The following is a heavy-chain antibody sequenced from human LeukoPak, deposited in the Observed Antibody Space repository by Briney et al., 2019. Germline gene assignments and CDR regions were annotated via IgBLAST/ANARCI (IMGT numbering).Heavy chain of an antibody. CDR3: ARTRTTSSAIGP. J-gene: IGHJ5*02. Sequence: PSETLSLTCTVSGGSISSYYWSWIRQPPGKGLEWIGFTYYSGSTNYNPSLKSRVTMSVDTSKNQFSLKLSSVTAADTAVYYCARTRTTSSAIGPWGQGTLVTVSS. D-gene: IGHD1-7*01. CDR2: TYYSGST. CDR1: GGSISSYY. V-gene: IGHV4-59*13.